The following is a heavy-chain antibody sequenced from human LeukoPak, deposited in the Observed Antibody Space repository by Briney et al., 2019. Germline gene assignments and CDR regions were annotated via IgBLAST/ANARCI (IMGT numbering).Heavy chain of an antibody. J-gene: IGHJ5*02. CDR3: AREYSGSYGGWFDP. CDR2: IRYDGSNK. V-gene: IGHV3-30*02. D-gene: IGHD1-26*01. Sequence: GGSLRLSCAASGFTFSSYGMHWVRQAPGKGLEWVAFIRYDGSNKYYADSVKGRFTISRDNSKNTLYPQMNSLRAEDTAVYYCAREYSGSYGGWFDPWGQGTLVTVSS. CDR1: GFTFSSYG.